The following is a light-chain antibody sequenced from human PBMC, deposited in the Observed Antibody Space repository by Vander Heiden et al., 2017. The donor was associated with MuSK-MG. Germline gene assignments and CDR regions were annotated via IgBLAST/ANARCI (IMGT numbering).Light chain of an antibody. Sequence: SYELTQPPPVSVSPGQTARITCSGDALPKKYAYWYQQKPGQAPVLLIYKDSERPSGIPERFSGSSSGTTVTLTISGVQAEDEADYYCQSADSSGTYVVFGGGTKLTVL. CDR2: KDS. CDR3: QSADSSGTYVV. J-gene: IGLJ2*01. V-gene: IGLV3-25*03. CDR1: ALPKKY.